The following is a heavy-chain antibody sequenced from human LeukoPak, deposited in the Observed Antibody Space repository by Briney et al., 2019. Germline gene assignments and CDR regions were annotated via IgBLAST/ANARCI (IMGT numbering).Heavy chain of an antibody. Sequence: PGGSLRLSCEASGFTFSTYSMSWVRQAPGMGLEWVSAISGSGVDTFYADSVKGRFTISRDNSKNTLYLQMDSLTAEDTAVYYCAKAYYYGSGSYYKTFDYWGQGTLVTVSS. CDR3: AKAYYYGSGSYYKTFDY. CDR2: ISGSGVDT. J-gene: IGHJ4*02. D-gene: IGHD3-10*01. CDR1: GFTFSTYS. V-gene: IGHV3-23*01.